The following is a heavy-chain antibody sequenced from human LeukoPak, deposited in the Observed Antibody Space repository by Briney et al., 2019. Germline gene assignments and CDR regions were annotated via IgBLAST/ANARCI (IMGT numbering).Heavy chain of an antibody. Sequence: GGSLRLSCAASGFTFSSYAMSWVRQAPGKGLEWVSAISGSGGSTYCADSVKGRFTISRDNSKNTLYLQMNSLRAEDTAVYYCAKDPSVVVTATLDYWGQGTLVTVSS. CDR2: ISGSGGST. D-gene: IGHD2-21*02. CDR1: GFTFSSYA. CDR3: AKDPSVVVTATLDY. V-gene: IGHV3-23*01. J-gene: IGHJ4*02.